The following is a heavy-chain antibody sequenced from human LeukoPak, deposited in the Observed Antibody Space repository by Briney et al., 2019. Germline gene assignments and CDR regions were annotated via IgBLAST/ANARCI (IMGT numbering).Heavy chain of an antibody. CDR1: GGTFSSYA. D-gene: IGHD4-17*01. CDR3: ARNPHDYGDYSYYYYYGMDV. Sequence: SVKVSYKASGGTFSSYAISWVRQAPGQGLEWMGGIIPIFGTANYAQKFQGRVTITADKSTSTAYMELSSLRSEDTAVYYCARNPHDYGDYSYYYYYGMDVWGKGTTVTVSS. V-gene: IGHV1-69*06. CDR2: IIPIFGTA. J-gene: IGHJ6*04.